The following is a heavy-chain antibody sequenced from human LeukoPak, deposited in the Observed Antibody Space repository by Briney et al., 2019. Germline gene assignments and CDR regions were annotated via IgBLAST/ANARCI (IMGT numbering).Heavy chain of an antibody. V-gene: IGHV1-69*13. CDR2: IIPIFGTA. J-gene: IGHJ4*02. CDR1: GGTFSSYA. D-gene: IGHD2-2*02. CDR3: ARDNLGCSSTSCYSGALWDY. Sequence: GASVRVSCKASGGTFSSYAISWVRQAPGQGLEWMGGIIPIFGTANYAQKFQGRVTITADESTSTAYMELSSLRSEDTAVYYCARDNLGCSSTSCYSGALWDYWGQGTLVTVSS.